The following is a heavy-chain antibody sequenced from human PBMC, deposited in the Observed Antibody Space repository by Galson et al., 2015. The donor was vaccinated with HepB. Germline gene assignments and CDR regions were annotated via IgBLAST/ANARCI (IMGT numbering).Heavy chain of an antibody. J-gene: IGHJ3*02. CDR2: ISYDGSNK. CDR1: GFTFSSYA. V-gene: IGHV3-30-3*01. Sequence: SLRLSCAASGFTFSSYAMHWVRQAPGKGLEWVAVISYDGSNKYYADSVKGRFTISRDNSKNTLYLQMNSLRAEDTAVYYCARDGYDFWSGYSDAFDIWGQGTMVTVSS. D-gene: IGHD3-3*01. CDR3: ARDGYDFWSGYSDAFDI.